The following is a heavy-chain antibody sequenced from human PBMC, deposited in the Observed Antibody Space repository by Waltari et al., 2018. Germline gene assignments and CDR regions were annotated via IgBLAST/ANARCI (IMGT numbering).Heavy chain of an antibody. CDR1: GFGFTAAS. Sequence: EVQMVESGGGSVKPGDSLRLSCVASGFGFTAASLTWVRQAPGKGLEWVGRIKSQNDGATTDFAASVRGRFSISRDDSQNMVFLQMNSLRVEDTALYYCTTLDAPWGGWGHGTLVTVSS. V-gene: IGHV3-15*01. J-gene: IGHJ4*01. CDR3: TTLDAPWGG. D-gene: IGHD7-27*01. CDR2: IKSQNDGATT.